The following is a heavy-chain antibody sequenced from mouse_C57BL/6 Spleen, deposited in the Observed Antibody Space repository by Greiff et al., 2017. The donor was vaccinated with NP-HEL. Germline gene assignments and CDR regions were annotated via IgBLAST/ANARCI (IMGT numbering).Heavy chain of an antibody. V-gene: IGHV1-52*01. CDR2: IDPSDSDT. CDR1: GYTFTSYW. J-gene: IGHJ2*01. D-gene: IGHD6-1*01. CDR3: ARSTAYFDY. Sequence: QVQLQQPGAELVRPGSSVKLSCKASGYTFTSYWMHWVKQRPIQGLEWIGNIDPSDSDTHYNQKFKDKATLTVDKSSSTAYMQLSSLTSEDSAVYYCARSTAYFDYWGQGTTLTVSS.